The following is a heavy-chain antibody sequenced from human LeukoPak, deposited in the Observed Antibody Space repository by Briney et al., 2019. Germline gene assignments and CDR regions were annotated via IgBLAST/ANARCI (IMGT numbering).Heavy chain of an antibody. CDR2: IYYSGST. Sequence: SETLSLTCTVAGGSISSHYWSWIRQPPGKGLEWIGYIYYSGSTNYNPSLKSRVTISVDTSKNQFSLKLSSVTAADTAVYYCARATEDYGSGSYLYYFDYWGQGTLVTVSS. CDR3: ARATEDYGSGSYLYYFDY. V-gene: IGHV4-59*11. CDR1: GGSISSHY. D-gene: IGHD3-10*01. J-gene: IGHJ4*02.